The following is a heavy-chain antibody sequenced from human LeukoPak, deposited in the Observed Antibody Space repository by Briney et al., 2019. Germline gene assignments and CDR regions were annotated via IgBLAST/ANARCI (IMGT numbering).Heavy chain of an antibody. CDR3: ARRYENYYFWSGPLTTEYYFDY. CDR2: ISAYNGNT. V-gene: IGHV1-18*01. D-gene: IGHD3-3*01. Sequence: ASVKVSCKASGYTFTSYGISWVRQAPGQGLEWMGWISAYNGNTNYAQKFQGRVTMTTDTSTSTAYMELRSLRSDDTAVYYCARRYENYYFWSGPLTTEYYFDYWGQGTLVTVSS. J-gene: IGHJ4*02. CDR1: GYTFTSYG.